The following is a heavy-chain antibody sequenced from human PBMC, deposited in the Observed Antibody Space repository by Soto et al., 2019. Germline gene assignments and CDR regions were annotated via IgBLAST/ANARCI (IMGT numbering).Heavy chain of an antibody. D-gene: IGHD3-3*01. Sequence: SETLSLTCAVYGGSFSGYYWSWIRQPPGKGLEWIGEINHSGSTNYNPSLKSRVTISVDTSKNQFSLKLSSVTAADTAVYYCASTPPEGIHYDFWSGYYFKGWFEPWGQGTLVTV. V-gene: IGHV4-34*01. J-gene: IGHJ5*02. CDR3: ASTPPEGIHYDFWSGYYFKGWFEP. CDR2: INHSGST. CDR1: GGSFSGYY.